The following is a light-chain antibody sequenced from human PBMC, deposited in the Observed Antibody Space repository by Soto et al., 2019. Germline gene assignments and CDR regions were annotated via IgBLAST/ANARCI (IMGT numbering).Light chain of an antibody. V-gene: IGLV2-8*01. Sequence: QSVLTQPPSASGSPGQSVTISCTGTSSDVGGYNYVSWYQQHPGKAPKPMVYEVSQRPSGVPDRFSGSKSGITASLTVSGLQAEDEADYYCSSYAGSNDYVVFGGGTKLTVL. CDR3: SSYAGSNDYVV. CDR1: SSDVGGYNY. CDR2: EVS. J-gene: IGLJ2*01.